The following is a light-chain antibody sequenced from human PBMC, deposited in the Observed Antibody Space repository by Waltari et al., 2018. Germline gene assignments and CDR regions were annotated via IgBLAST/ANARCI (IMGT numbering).Light chain of an antibody. Sequence: ELVFTQSPATLSLSPGEPATLSCRASQIVSGSLAWYQQKPGQAPRLLIYDASNRATGIPARFSGSGSGTDFTLTISSLGPEDFALYYCQQRSKWPITFGQGTRLEIK. CDR1: QIVSGS. CDR3: QQRSKWPIT. J-gene: IGKJ5*01. CDR2: DAS. V-gene: IGKV3-11*01.